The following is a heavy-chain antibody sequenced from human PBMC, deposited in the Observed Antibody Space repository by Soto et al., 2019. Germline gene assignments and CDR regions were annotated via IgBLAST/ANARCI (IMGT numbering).Heavy chain of an antibody. CDR2: INHSGST. J-gene: IGHJ4*02. Sequence: AGTLSLTCAVYGGSFSGYYWSWIRQPPGKGLEWIGEINHSGSTNYNPSLKSRVTISVDTSKNQFSLKLSSVTAADTAVYYCARAGFGVVNTKRGHLSLRGQGPLVTVSS. CDR1: GGSFSGYY. D-gene: IGHD3-3*01. V-gene: IGHV4-34*01. CDR3: ARAGFGVVNTKRGHLSL.